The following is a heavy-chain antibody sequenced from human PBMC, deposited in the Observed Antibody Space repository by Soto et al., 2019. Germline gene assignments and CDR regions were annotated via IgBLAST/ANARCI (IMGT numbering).Heavy chain of an antibody. Sequence: SETLSLTCAVSGGSISSGGYSWTWIRQPPGKGLEWIGYVHHTGSTTYNPSLKTRVNISVDRPNNQFFLTLTSATAADSAIYYCARGLCNDVFQYWGRGILVTVYS. CDR3: ARGLCNDVFQY. CDR1: GGSISSGGYS. D-gene: IGHD1-1*01. V-gene: IGHV4-30-2*01. CDR2: VHHTGST. J-gene: IGHJ1*01.